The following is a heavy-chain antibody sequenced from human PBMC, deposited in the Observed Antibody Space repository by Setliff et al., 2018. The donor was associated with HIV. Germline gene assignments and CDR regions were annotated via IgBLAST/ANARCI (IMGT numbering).Heavy chain of an antibody. Sequence: KTSETLSLTCTVSGGFLSRSTYYWGWIRQPPGKGLEWIGALSSNANTYYNPSLKSRVTISVDSSKNQFSLKLTSVTAADTAVYYCARGNIDYWTGYYSRSGYFYYMDVWGRGTTVTVSS. J-gene: IGHJ6*03. CDR1: GGFLSRSTYY. D-gene: IGHD3-3*01. CDR3: ARGNIDYWTGYYSRSGYFYYMDV. V-gene: IGHV4-39*07. CDR2: LSSNANT.